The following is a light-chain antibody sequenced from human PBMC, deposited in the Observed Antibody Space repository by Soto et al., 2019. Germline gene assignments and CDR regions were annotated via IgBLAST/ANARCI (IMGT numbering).Light chain of an antibody. CDR1: QKISSY. J-gene: IGKJ4*01. CDR3: QQRSNWPPLT. Sequence: EIVLTQSPGTLYLSPGERATLSCRASQKISSYLAWYQQKPGQAPRLLIYDASNRATGIPARFSGSGSGTDFTLHISSLEPEDFEVYYCQQRSNWPPLTFGGGTKVEIK. CDR2: DAS. V-gene: IGKV3-11*01.